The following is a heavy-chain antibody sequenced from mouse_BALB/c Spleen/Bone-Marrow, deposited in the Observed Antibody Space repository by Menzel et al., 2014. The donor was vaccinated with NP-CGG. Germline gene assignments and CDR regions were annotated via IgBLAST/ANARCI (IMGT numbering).Heavy chain of an antibody. J-gene: IGHJ2*01. CDR1: GYAFTSYN. V-gene: IGHV1S135*01. D-gene: IGHD2-3*01. CDR3: ARSRDDGYLDD. Sequence: VQLKESGLELVQPGASVAVSCKASGYAFTSYNMFWVKHRHGKSLEWIGYIDPYNGGTSYNQKFKGKATLTVDKSSSTAYMHRNSLTSEGAAVYYCARSRDDGYLDDWDQGTT. CDR2: IDPYNGGT.